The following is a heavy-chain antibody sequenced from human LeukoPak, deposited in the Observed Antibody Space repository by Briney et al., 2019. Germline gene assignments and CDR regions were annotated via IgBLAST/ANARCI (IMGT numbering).Heavy chain of an antibody. CDR2: ISSSSSYI. V-gene: IGHV3-21*01. CDR3: ARNLYYYGSGSYYFMYYYYGMDV. J-gene: IGHJ6*02. Sequence: GGSLRLSCAASGFTFSSYSMNWVRQAPGKGLEWVSSISSSSSYIYYADSVKGRFTISRDNAKNSLYLQMNSLRAEDTAVYYCARNLYYYGSGSYYFMYYYYGMDVWGQGTTVTVSS. D-gene: IGHD3-10*01. CDR1: GFTFSSYS.